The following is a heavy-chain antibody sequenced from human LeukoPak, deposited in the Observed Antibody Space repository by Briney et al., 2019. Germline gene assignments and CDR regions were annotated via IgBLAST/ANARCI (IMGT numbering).Heavy chain of an antibody. D-gene: IGHD3-10*01. Sequence: ASVKVSCKASGGTFSSYAISWVRQAPGQGLEWMGGISAYNGNTNYAQKLQGRVTMTTDTSTSTAYMELRSLRSDDTAVYYCARDYYGSGSYLYWGQGTLVTVSS. CDR1: GGTFSSYA. V-gene: IGHV1-18*01. J-gene: IGHJ4*02. CDR3: ARDYYGSGSYLY. CDR2: ISAYNGNT.